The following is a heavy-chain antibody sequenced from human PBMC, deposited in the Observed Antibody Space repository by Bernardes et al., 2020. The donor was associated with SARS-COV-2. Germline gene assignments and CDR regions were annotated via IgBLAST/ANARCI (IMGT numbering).Heavy chain of an antibody. Sequence: ASVKVSCKASGYTFTGYYMHWVRQAPGQGLEWMGWINPNSGGTNYAQKFQGRVTMTRDTSISTAYMELSRLRSDDTAVYYCARDQSTDWGYYTRLFMTDWFDPWGQGTLVTVSS. CDR3: ARDQSTDWGYYTRLFMTDWFDP. CDR2: INPNSGGT. J-gene: IGHJ5*02. V-gene: IGHV1-2*02. CDR1: GYTFTGYY. D-gene: IGHD3-3*01.